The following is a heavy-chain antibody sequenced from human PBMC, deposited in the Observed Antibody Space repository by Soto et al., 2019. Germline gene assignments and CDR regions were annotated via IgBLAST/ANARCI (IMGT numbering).Heavy chain of an antibody. CDR2: IYYSGST. V-gene: IGHV4-59*08. J-gene: IGHJ4*02. Sequence: AETLSLACTGSGGAIGSYYWSWIRQPPGKGLEWIGYIYYSGSTNYNPSLKRRVTISVDTSKNQFSLKLSSVTAADTAVYYCARRYGPGFDYWGQGTLVTVS. D-gene: IGHD4-17*01. CDR1: GGAIGSYY. CDR3: ARRYGPGFDY.